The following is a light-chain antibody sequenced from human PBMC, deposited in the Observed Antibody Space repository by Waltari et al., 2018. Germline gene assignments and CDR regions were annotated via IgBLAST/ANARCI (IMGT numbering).Light chain of an antibody. CDR2: VEDSGSY. V-gene: IGLV4-60*03. J-gene: IGLJ3*02. Sequence: QPVLTQSSSASASLGSSVRLTCTLSSRHITYIIAWHQQKPGKAPRYLMKVEDSGSYNKGGGFPGRFSGSSSGADSYLSISNLQSEDEADYYCETWDSNTQGVFGGGTKLTVL. CDR3: ETWDSNTQGV. CDR1: SRHITYI.